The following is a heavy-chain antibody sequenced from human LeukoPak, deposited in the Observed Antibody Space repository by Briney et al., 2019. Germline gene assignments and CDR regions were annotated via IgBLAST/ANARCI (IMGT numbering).Heavy chain of an antibody. D-gene: IGHD3-10*01. Sequence: GGSLRLSCAASGFTFSSYGMHWVRQAPGKGLEWVAVIWYDGSNKYYADSVKGRFTISRDNSKNTLYLQMNSLRAEDTAVYYCARDLRPAYWGSGNKNYYYYGMDVWGQGTTVTVSS. V-gene: IGHV3-33*01. J-gene: IGHJ6*02. CDR2: IWYDGSNK. CDR1: GFTFSSYG. CDR3: ARDLRPAYWGSGNKNYYYYGMDV.